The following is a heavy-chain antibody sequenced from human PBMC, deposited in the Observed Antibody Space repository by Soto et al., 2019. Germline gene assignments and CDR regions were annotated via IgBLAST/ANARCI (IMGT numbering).Heavy chain of an antibody. J-gene: IGHJ4*02. D-gene: IGHD6-13*01. Sequence: QVQLVQSGAEVKKPGASVKVSCKASGYTFTNYGISWVRQAPGQGLEWMGWINPYNGNTNYAQKLQGRVTMTTDTSTSPAYMEQRSLRSDGTAVYYCASRLAAAELVWGQGTLVTVSS. CDR2: INPYNGNT. CDR1: GYTFTNYG. V-gene: IGHV1-18*01. CDR3: ASRLAAAELV.